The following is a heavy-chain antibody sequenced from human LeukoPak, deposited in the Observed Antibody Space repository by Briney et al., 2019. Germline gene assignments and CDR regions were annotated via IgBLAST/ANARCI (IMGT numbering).Heavy chain of an antibody. CDR1: GFTFDDYA. CDR2: ISGDGGRT. V-gene: IGHV3-43*02. J-gene: IGHJ4*02. Sequence: PGGPLRLSCAASGFTFDDYAMHWVRQTPGKGLEWVSLISGDGGRTYYAGSVKGRFTISRDNSKNSLYLQMNSLRAEDTALYYCAKGRTSDGYDLNYWGQGTLVTVSS. CDR3: AKGRTSDGYDLNY. D-gene: IGHD5-12*01.